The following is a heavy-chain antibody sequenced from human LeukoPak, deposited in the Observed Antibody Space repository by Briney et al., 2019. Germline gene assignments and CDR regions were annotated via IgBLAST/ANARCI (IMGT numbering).Heavy chain of an antibody. Sequence: PSETLSLTCTVSGGSIRSYYWSWIRQPAGKGLEWIGRIYTSGSTNYNPSLKSRVTMSVDTSKNQFSLKLSSVTAADTAVYYCARDRQGYYDFWSGYPYYYYYMDVWGKGTTVTVSS. J-gene: IGHJ6*03. V-gene: IGHV4-4*07. CDR3: ARDRQGYYDFWSGYPYYYYYMDV. CDR1: GGSIRSYY. D-gene: IGHD3-3*01. CDR2: IYTSGST.